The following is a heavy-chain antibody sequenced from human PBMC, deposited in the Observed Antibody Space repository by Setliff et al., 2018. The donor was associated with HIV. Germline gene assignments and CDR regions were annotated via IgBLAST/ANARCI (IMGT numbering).Heavy chain of an antibody. CDR2: ISPSGIA. CDR3: ARVGRSDGWPFFDY. J-gene: IGHJ4*02. CDR1: GDSTKNYH. Sequence: SETLSLTCTVSGDSTKNYHWSWIRQPPGKGLEWVGYISPSGIARYSPSLKSRASISADTSKNQVSLNLTSVTAADTALFYCARVGRSDGWPFFDYWGQGALVTVSS. V-gene: IGHV4-4*09. D-gene: IGHD6-19*01.